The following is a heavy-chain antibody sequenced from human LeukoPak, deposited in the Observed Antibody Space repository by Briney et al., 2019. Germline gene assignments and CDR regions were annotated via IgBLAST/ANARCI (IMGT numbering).Heavy chain of an antibody. D-gene: IGHD6-13*01. CDR3: ARGRSSWYDLDY. CDR2: IYYSGST. Sequence: PSETLSLTCTVSGGSISSYYWSWIRQPPGKGLEWIGYIYYSGSTNYNPSLKSRVTISVDTSKNQFSLKLSSVTAADTAVYYCARGRSSWYDLDYWGQGTLVTVSS. J-gene: IGHJ4*02. V-gene: IGHV4-59*01. CDR1: GGSISSYY.